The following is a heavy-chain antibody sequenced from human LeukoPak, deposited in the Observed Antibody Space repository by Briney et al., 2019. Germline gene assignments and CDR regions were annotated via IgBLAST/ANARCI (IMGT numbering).Heavy chain of an antibody. Sequence: PSETLSLTCTVSGGSISSSSYYWGWIRQPPGKGLEWIGSIYYSGSTYYNPSLKSRVTMSVDTSKNQFSLKLSSVTAADTAVYYCAGRYYDILTGDPSADYWGQGTLVTVSS. D-gene: IGHD3-9*01. J-gene: IGHJ4*02. CDR3: AGRYYDILTGDPSADY. CDR1: GGSISSSSYY. V-gene: IGHV4-39*07. CDR2: IYYSGST.